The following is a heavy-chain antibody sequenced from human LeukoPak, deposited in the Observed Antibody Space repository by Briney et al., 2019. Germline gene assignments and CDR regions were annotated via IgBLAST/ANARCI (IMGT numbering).Heavy chain of an antibody. D-gene: IGHD3-22*01. V-gene: IGHV4-39*01. CDR2: IYYRGST. CDR3: ARRRYYDSTGYLD. CDR1: GDSLSSSSYY. Sequence: SETLSLTCTISGDSLSSSSYYWGWIRQPPGKGLEWIGDIYYRGSTYYNPSLKSRVSISIDTSNNQFSLTLNSVTAADTALYFCARRRYYDSTGYLDWGQGTLVTVPS. J-gene: IGHJ1*01.